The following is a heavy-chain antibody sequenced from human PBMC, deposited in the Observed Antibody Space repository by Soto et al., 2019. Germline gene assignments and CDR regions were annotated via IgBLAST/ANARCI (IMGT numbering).Heavy chain of an antibody. CDR1: GFTFSSYW. CDR3: ARSLGIVVVVAATSGAFDI. V-gene: IGHV3-7*01. CDR2: IKQDGSEK. D-gene: IGHD2-15*01. Sequence: GGSLRLSCAASGFTFSSYWMSWVRQAPGKGLEWVANIKQDGSEKYYVDSVKGRFTISRDNAKNSLYLQMNSLRAEDTAEYYCARSLGIVVVVAATSGAFDIWGQGTMVTVSS. J-gene: IGHJ3*02.